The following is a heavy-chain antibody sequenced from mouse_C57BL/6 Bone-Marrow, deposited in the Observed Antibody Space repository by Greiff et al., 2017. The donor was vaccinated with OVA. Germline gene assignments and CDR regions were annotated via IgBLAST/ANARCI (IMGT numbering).Heavy chain of an antibody. D-gene: IGHD2-1*01. Sequence: VQLQQPGAELVRPGTSVKLSCKASGYTFTSYWMHWVKQRPGQGLEWIGVIDPSDSYTNYNQKFKGKATLTVDTPSSPAYMQLRSLTSEDSAVYYCARGDGNYRYVDYWGTGTPVTVSS. V-gene: IGHV1-59*01. J-gene: IGHJ1*03. CDR3: ARGDGNYRYVDY. CDR1: GYTFTSYW. CDR2: IDPSDSYT.